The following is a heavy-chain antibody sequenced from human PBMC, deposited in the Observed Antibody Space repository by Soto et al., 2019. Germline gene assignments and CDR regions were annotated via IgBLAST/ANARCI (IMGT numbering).Heavy chain of an antibody. D-gene: IGHD5-18*01. Sequence: GGSLRLSCAASGFTFSGSAMHWVRQASGKGLEWVGRIRSKANSYATAYAASVKGRFTISRDDSKNTAYLQMNSLKTEDTAVYYCTRLEDTAMVIGGYYYYGMDVWGQGTTVTVSS. CDR2: IRSKANSYAT. CDR1: GFTFSGSA. J-gene: IGHJ6*02. CDR3: TRLEDTAMVIGGYYYYGMDV. V-gene: IGHV3-73*01.